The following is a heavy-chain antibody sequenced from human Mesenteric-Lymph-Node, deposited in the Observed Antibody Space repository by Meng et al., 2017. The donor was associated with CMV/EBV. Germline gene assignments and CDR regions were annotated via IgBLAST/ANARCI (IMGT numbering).Heavy chain of an antibody. Sequence: GESLKISCAASGFTFSDYYMSWIRQAPGKGLEWVSYISSSGSTIYYADSVKGRFTISRDNAKNSLYLQMNSLRAEDTAVYYCVRDRREWSGYFHYNWFDPWGQGTLVTVSS. D-gene: IGHD3-3*01. V-gene: IGHV3-11*04. CDR2: ISSSGSTI. J-gene: IGHJ5*02. CDR1: GFTFSDYY. CDR3: VRDRREWSGYFHYNWFDP.